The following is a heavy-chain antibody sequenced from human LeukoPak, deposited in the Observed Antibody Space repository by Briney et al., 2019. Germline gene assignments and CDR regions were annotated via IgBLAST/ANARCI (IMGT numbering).Heavy chain of an antibody. D-gene: IGHD3-10*01. CDR3: ARGRLLWFGELLTSMYNWFDP. CDR1: GYTFTIYD. J-gene: IGHJ5*02. Sequence: ASVKLSCKASGYTFTIYDINWVRQATGQGLEWMGWMNPNSGNTGYAQKFQGRVTMTRNTSISTAYMELSSLRSEDTAVYYCARGRLLWFGELLTSMYNWFDPWGQGTLVTVSS. V-gene: IGHV1-8*01. CDR2: MNPNSGNT.